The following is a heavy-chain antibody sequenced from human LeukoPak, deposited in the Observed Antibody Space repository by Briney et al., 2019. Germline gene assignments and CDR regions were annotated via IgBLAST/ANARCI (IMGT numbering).Heavy chain of an antibody. CDR1: GYTFTSYD. Sequence: ASVKVSCKASGYTFTSYDINWVRQATGQGLEWMGWMNPNSGNTGYAQKFQGRVTITRNTSISTAYMELSSRRSEDTAVYYCARAVYSYGLYYYYYMDVWGKGTTVTVSS. CDR2: MNPNSGNT. J-gene: IGHJ6*03. V-gene: IGHV1-8*03. CDR3: ARAVYSYGLYYYYYMDV. D-gene: IGHD5-18*01.